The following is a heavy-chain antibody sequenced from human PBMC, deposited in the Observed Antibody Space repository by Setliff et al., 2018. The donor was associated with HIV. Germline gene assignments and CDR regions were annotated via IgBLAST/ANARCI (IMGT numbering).Heavy chain of an antibody. CDR3: ARGSGGSYYVN. Sequence: TLSLTCTVSGDSISSSGYYWTWIRQPAGKGLEWIGRVDNSGSTKYNPSLKSRLTISVDTSKDQFSLKLSSVTAADTAVYYCARGSGGSYYVNWGQGTLVTVSS. J-gene: IGHJ4*02. CDR1: GDSISSSGYY. V-gene: IGHV4-61*02. D-gene: IGHD1-26*01. CDR2: VDNSGST.